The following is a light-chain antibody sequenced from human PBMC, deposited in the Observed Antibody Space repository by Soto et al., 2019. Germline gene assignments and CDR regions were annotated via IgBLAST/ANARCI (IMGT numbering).Light chain of an antibody. Sequence: SVLTQPHSVSESPGKTVTISCTRSSGSIASNYVQWYQRRPGSVPTTVIYEGNQRPSGVPDRFSGSTDGSSNSASLTISGLQTEDEADYYCQSYDSSTVVFGGGTQLTVL. CDR1: SGSIASNY. V-gene: IGLV6-57*04. CDR2: EGN. J-gene: IGLJ2*01. CDR3: QSYDSSTVV.